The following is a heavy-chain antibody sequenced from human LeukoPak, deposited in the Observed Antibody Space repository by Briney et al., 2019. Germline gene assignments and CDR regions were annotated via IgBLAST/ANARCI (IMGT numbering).Heavy chain of an antibody. J-gene: IGHJ3*02. CDR3: ARDDLIAAAENDAFDI. Sequence: ASVKVSCKASGYTFTGYYMHWVRRAPGQGLEWMGWINPNSGGTKYAQKFQGRVTMTRDTSISTAYMELSRLRSDDTAVYYCARDDLIAAAENDAFDIWGQGTRVTVSS. CDR1: GYTFTGYY. D-gene: IGHD6-25*01. V-gene: IGHV1-2*02. CDR2: INPNSGGT.